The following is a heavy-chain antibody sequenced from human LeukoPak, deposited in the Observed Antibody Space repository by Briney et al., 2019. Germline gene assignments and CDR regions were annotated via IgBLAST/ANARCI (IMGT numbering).Heavy chain of an antibody. CDR3: ASGYSSRGGIDY. CDR1: GFAFSIYN. Sequence: GGSLRLSCTVSGFAFSIYNMNWVRQAPGKGLEWVSSISRSSGYIHYSDSVEGRFTISRDNTNNSLYLQMNSLRVEDSAVYYCASGYSSRGGIDYWGQGTLVTVSS. V-gene: IGHV3-21*01. CDR2: ISRSSGYI. J-gene: IGHJ4*02. D-gene: IGHD6-13*01.